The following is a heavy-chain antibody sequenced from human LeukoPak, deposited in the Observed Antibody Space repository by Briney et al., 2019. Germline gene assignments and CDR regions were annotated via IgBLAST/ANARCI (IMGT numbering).Heavy chain of an antibody. CDR3: ARDGRDGQNDF. Sequence: GGSLRLSCAASGFTFANYWMSWVRQAPGKGLEWVANIKQDGSEKKYVDYVKGRFTVSRENAKNSLSLEISSLRAEDTAVYYCARDGRDGQNDFWGQGTLVTVSS. V-gene: IGHV3-7*01. D-gene: IGHD5-24*01. CDR1: GFTFANYW. J-gene: IGHJ4*02. CDR2: IKQDGSEK.